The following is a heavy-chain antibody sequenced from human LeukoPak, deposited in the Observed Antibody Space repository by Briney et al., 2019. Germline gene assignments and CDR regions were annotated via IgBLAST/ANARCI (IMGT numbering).Heavy chain of an antibody. CDR1: GFTFSSYS. J-gene: IGHJ4*02. D-gene: IGHD1-26*01. Sequence: MAGGSLRLSCAASGFTFSSYSMNWVRQAPGKGLEWVSSISSSSSYIYYADSVKGRFTISRDNAKNSLYLQMNSLRAEDTAVYYCARVRGGSYFSYFDYWGQGTLVTVSS. V-gene: IGHV3-21*01. CDR2: ISSSSSYI. CDR3: ARVRGGSYFSYFDY.